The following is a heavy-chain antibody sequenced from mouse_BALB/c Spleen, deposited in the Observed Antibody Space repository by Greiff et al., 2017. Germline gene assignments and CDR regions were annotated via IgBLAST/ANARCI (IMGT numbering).Heavy chain of an antibody. Sequence: ESGPGLVKPSQSLSLTCTVTGYSITSDYAWNWIRQFPGNKLEWMGYISYSGSTSYNPSLKSRISITRDTSKNQFFLQLNSVTTEDTATYYCARSNYGSLAWFAYWGQGTLVTVSA. CDR3: ARSNYGSLAWFAY. V-gene: IGHV3-2*02. CDR2: ISYSGST. D-gene: IGHD1-1*01. J-gene: IGHJ3*01. CDR1: GYSITSDYA.